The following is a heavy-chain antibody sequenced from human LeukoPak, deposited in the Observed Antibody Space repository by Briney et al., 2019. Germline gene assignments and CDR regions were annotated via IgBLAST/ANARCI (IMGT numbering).Heavy chain of an antibody. Sequence: GGSLRLSFAASGFTFSSYAMSWVRQAPGKGLEWVSAISGSGGSTYYADSVKGRFTISRDNSKNTLYLQMNSLRAEDTAVYYCAKRAYYYDSSGYYFDYWGQGTLVTVSS. J-gene: IGHJ4*02. CDR3: AKRAYYYDSSGYYFDY. D-gene: IGHD3-22*01. CDR2: ISGSGGST. V-gene: IGHV3-23*01. CDR1: GFTFSSYA.